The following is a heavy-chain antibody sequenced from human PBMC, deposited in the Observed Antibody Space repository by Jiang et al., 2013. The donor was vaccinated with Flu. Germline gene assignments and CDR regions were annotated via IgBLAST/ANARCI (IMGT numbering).Heavy chain of an antibody. CDR2: IYPGDSDT. Sequence: GAEVKKPGESLKISCKGSGYSFTSHWIGWVRQMPGKGLEWMGIIYPGDSDTRYSPSFQGQVTISADKSISTAYLQWSSLKASDTAMYYCARSGTYYDFWSGYYNSYWGQGTLVTVSS. CDR1: GYSFTSHW. CDR3: ARSGTYYDFWSGYYNSY. J-gene: IGHJ4*02. D-gene: IGHD3-3*01. V-gene: IGHV5-51*01.